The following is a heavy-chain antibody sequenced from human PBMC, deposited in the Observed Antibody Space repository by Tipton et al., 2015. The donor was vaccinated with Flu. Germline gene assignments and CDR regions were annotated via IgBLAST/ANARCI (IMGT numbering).Heavy chain of an antibody. CDR2: MPYDGSNK. D-gene: IGHD6-6*01. J-gene: IGHJ6*02. CDR3: AKDLWQLVLVYGMDV. CDR1: GFTFSSYG. Sequence: SLRLSCAASGFTFSSYGMHWVRQAPGKGLEWVAVMPYDGSNKYYADSVKGRFTISRDNSKNTLYLQMNSLRAEDTAVYYCAKDLWQLVLVYGMDVWGQGTTVTVSS. V-gene: IGHV3-30*18.